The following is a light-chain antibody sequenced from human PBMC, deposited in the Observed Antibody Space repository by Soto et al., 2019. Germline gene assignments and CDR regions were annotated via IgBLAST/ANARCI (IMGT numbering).Light chain of an antibody. CDR3: QQYNNWPPWT. CDR2: GAS. CDR1: QSVSNN. J-gene: IGKJ1*01. Sequence: EIVLTQSTGTLSMSPGDSATLSCRASQSVSNNYLAWYQQKPGQAPRLLIYGASNRATGIPARFSGSGSGTEFTLTISRLQSEDFAVYYCQQYNNWPPWTFGQGTKV. V-gene: IGKV3D-15*01.